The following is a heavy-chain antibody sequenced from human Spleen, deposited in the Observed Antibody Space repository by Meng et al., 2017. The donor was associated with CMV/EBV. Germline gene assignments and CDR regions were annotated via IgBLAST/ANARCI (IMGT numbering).Heavy chain of an antibody. D-gene: IGHD6-13*01. CDR2: ITSSSSHT. Sequence: GESLKISCAASGFTFSSYSMNWVRQAPGKGLEWVSSITSSSSHTHYADSVKGRFTISRDNAKNSVYLQMNSLRAEDTAVYYCARDAYTSSWYTNPAYWGQGTLVTVSS. V-gene: IGHV3-21*06. CDR3: ARDAYTSSWYTNPAY. J-gene: IGHJ1*01. CDR1: GFTFSSYS.